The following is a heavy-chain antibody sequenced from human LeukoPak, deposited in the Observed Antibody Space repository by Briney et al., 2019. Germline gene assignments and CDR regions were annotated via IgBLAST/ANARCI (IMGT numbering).Heavy chain of an antibody. CDR1: GFTFSSYA. CDR3: AKALGPSWCPRHYFDY. D-gene: IGHD4/OR15-4a*01. V-gene: IGHV3-23*01. J-gene: IGHJ4*02. CDR2: ISGSGGST. Sequence: GGSLRLSCAASGFTFSSYAMSWVRQAPGKGLEWVSAISGSGGSTYYADSVKGRFTISRDNSKNTLYLQMNSLRAEDTAVYSCAKALGPSWCPRHYFDYWGQGTLVTVSS.